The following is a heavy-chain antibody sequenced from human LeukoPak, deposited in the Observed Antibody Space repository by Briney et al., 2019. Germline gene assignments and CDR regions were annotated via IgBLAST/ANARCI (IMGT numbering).Heavy chain of an antibody. CDR3: ARGGIVLMVYAYTEAFDI. J-gene: IGHJ3*02. Sequence: ASVKVSCKASGYTFTSYYMHWVRQAPGQGLEWMGIINPSGGSTSYAQKFQGRVTMTRDTSTSTVYMELSSLRSEDTAVYYCARGGIVLMVYAYTEAFDIWGQGTMVTVSS. CDR2: INPSGGST. D-gene: IGHD2-8*01. CDR1: GYTFTSYY. V-gene: IGHV1-46*03.